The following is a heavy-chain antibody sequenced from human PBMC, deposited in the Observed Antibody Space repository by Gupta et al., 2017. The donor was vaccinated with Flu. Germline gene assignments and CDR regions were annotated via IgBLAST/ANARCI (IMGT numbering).Heavy chain of an antibody. J-gene: IGHJ3*02. V-gene: IGHV3-15*01. D-gene: IGHD2-2*01. CDR3: TTASASFRRDAFDI. CDR1: AW. Sequence: AWMSWVRQAPGKGLEWVGRIKSKTDAGTTYHAAPVKGRFTISRDDSKNTLYLQMNSLKTEDTAVYYCTTASASFRRDAFDIWGQGTMVTVSP. CDR2: IKSKTDAGTT.